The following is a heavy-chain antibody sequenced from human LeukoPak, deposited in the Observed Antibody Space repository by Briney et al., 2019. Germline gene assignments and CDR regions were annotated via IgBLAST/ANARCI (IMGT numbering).Heavy chain of an antibody. CDR3: ARGTGIVATILYYYYYMDV. CDR1: GYTFTSYD. V-gene: IGHV1-8*01. D-gene: IGHD5-12*01. Sequence: GASVKVSCKASGYTFTSYDINWVRQATGQGLEWMGWMNPNSGNTGYAHKFQGRVTMTRNTSISTAYMELSSLRSEDTAVYYCARGTGIVATILYYYYYMDVWGKGTTVTVSS. J-gene: IGHJ6*03. CDR2: MNPNSGNT.